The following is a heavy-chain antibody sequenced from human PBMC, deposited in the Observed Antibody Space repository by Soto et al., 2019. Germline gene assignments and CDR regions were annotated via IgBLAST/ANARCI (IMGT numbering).Heavy chain of an antibody. Sequence: SVKVSCKASGGTFSSYAISWVRQAPGQGLEWMGGIIPIFGTANYAQKFQGRVTITADESTSTAYMELSSLRSEDTAVYYCALNEASEILSADDWGQGTLVTVSS. D-gene: IGHD1-1*01. CDR3: ALNEASEILSADD. CDR2: IIPIFGTA. CDR1: GGTFSSYA. J-gene: IGHJ4*02. V-gene: IGHV1-69*13.